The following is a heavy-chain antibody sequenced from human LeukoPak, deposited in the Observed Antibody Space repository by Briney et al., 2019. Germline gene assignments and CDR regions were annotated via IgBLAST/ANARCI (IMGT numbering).Heavy chain of an antibody. CDR2: ISWNSGTI. Sequence: GRSLRLSCAASGFTFDDYAMHWVRQAPGEGLEWVSSISWNSGTIGYADSVKGRFTISRDSAKNSLYLQMNSLRAEDTAFYYCTKGQLYTSRSGSFDYWGQGTLVTVSS. D-gene: IGHD2-2*01. J-gene: IGHJ4*02. CDR1: GFTFDDYA. V-gene: IGHV3-9*01. CDR3: TKGQLYTSRSGSFDY.